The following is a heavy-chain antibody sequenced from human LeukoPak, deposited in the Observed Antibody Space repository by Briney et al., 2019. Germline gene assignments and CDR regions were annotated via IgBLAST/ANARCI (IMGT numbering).Heavy chain of an antibody. V-gene: IGHV3-23*01. J-gene: IGHJ4*02. CDR2: ISGSGGST. CDR3: AKDRGRGDNHKYYFDY. Sequence: GGSLRLSCAASGFTFSSYAMSWVRQAPGKGLEWVSAISGSGGSTYYADSVKGRFTISRDNSKNTLYLQMNSLRAEDTAVYYCAKDRGRGDNHKYYFDYWGQGTLVTVSS. D-gene: IGHD1-14*01. CDR1: GFTFSSYA.